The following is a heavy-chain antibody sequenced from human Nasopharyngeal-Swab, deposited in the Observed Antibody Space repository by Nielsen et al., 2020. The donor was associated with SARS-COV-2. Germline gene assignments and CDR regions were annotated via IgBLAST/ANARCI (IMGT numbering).Heavy chain of an antibody. CDR3: ARNPVDYDYVWGSYRYRTFDY. CDR2: INPSGGDT. D-gene: IGHD3-16*02. Sequence: ASVKVSCKASGYTFTTYNVHWVRQAPGQGLEWMGRINPSGGDTGYAQKFQGRVTMTRDTSTSTVYMEVSSLRSEDTAAYYCARNPVDYDYVWGSYRYRTFDYWGQGTLVTVSS. CDR1: GYTFTTYN. V-gene: IGHV1-46*01. J-gene: IGHJ4*02.